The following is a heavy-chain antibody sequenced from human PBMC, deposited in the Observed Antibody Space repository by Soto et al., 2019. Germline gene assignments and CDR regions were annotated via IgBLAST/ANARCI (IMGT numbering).Heavy chain of an antibody. D-gene: IGHD3-16*01. V-gene: IGHV3-74*01. CDR3: ERGARGGIYVDV. CDR1: GFPFSSYW. CDR2: VKYDGTIT. Sequence: EVQLVESGGGSVQPGESQRLSCAASGFPFSSYWIHWVRQAPGKGLVWVSRVKYDGTITNYADSLRGRLTISRDNAKNTVYRKMKRGRVEDGGVYYCERGARGGIYVDVGGKGPTVPVSS. J-gene: IGHJ6*03.